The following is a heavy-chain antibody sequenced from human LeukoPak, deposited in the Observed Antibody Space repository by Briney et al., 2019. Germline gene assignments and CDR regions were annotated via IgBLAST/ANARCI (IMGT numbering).Heavy chain of an antibody. CDR2: IKNKVNSYTT. V-gene: IGHV3-72*01. CDR3: ATACACLVEY. Sequence: GGSLRLSCAASGFIFTDHFMDWVRQAPGKGQEWIGRIKNKVNSYTTEYAASGKGRFTISRDDSKNSLYLQMDSLKTDDTAVYYCATACACLVEYWGQGTLVTVSS. CDR1: GFIFTDHF. J-gene: IGHJ4*02.